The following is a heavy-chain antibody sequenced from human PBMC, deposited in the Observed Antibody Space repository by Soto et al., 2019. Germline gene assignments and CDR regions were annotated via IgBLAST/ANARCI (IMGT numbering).Heavy chain of an antibody. CDR1: GGSISSYY. CDR3: ARLPSSSGCFRGDY. Sequence: SETLSLTCTVSGGSISSYYWSWIRQPPGKGLEWIGYIYYSGSTNYNPSLKSRVTISVDTSKNQFSLMLSSVTAADTAVYYCARLPSSSGCFRGDYWGQGTLVTVSS. J-gene: IGHJ4*02. CDR2: IYYSGST. V-gene: IGHV4-59*08. D-gene: IGHD3-22*01.